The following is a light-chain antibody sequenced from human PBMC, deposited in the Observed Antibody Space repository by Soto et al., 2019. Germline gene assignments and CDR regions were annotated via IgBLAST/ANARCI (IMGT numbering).Light chain of an antibody. J-gene: IGLJ1*01. Sequence: QSALTQPASVSGSPGQSITISCTRTSSDVGTRNFVSWYQQHPGKAPKLMIYQVTNRPSGVSNRFSGSKSGNTASLTISGLQAEDEADYYCSSYTDSTNYVFGTGTKVTVL. CDR1: SSDVGTRNF. CDR3: SSYTDSTNYV. CDR2: QVT. V-gene: IGLV2-14*01.